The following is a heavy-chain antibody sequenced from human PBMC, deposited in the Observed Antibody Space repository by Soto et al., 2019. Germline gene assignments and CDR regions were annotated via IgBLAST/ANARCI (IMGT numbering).Heavy chain of an antibody. CDR1: GFVFSSFW. J-gene: IGHJ4*02. Sequence: GGSLRLSCATSGFVFSSFWLSWVRQAPGKGLEWVANIKQDGSSTYYTDSVKGRFTISRDKAKNTLYLQMNRLRAEDTAVYYCAKDTAYRTVTNGNYFDYWGQGTLVTVSS. CDR3: AKDTAYRTVTNGNYFDY. CDR2: IKQDGSST. D-gene: IGHD4-17*01. V-gene: IGHV3-7*03.